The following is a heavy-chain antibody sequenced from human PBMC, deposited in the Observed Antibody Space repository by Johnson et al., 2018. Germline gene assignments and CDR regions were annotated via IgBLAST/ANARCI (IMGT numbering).Heavy chain of an antibody. CDR1: GGSISSYY. J-gene: IGHJ6*02. V-gene: IGHV4-59*01. CDR2: IYYSGST. CDR3: ARADYGREYYYYYGMDV. D-gene: IGHD4-17*01. Sequence: VHLQESGPGLVKPSETLSLTCTVSGGSISSYYWSWIRQPPGKGLEWIGYIYYSGSTNYNPSLKSRVTISVDTSKNQFSLKLSSVTAADTAVYYCARADYGREYYYYYGMDVWGQGTTVTVSS.